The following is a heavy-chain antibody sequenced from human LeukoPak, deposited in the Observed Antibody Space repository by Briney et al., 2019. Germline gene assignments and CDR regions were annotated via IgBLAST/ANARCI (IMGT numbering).Heavy chain of an antibody. V-gene: IGHV4-39*02. CDR2: IYYSGST. J-gene: IGHJ4*02. Sequence: SETLSLTCTVSGGSLSSSSYYWGWLRQPPGKGVEWIGSIYYSGSTYYNPSLKSRVTISVDTSKNQFSLKLSSVTAADTAVYYCARELLERGLYWGQGTLVTVSS. CDR3: ARELLERGLY. CDR1: GGSLSSSSYY. D-gene: IGHD1-1*01.